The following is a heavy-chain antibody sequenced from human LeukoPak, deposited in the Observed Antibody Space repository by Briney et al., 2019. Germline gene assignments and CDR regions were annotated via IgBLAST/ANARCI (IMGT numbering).Heavy chain of an antibody. V-gene: IGHV1-69*01. CDR1: GGTFSSYA. CDR2: IIPIFGTA. D-gene: IGHD4-17*01. Sequence: SVKVSRKASGGTFSSYAISWVRQAPGQGLEWMGGIIPIFGTANYAQKFQGRVTITADESTSTAYIELSSLRSEDTAVYYCARSLTTGYYYYYGMDVWGQGTTVTVSS. J-gene: IGHJ6*02. CDR3: ARSLTTGYYYYYGMDV.